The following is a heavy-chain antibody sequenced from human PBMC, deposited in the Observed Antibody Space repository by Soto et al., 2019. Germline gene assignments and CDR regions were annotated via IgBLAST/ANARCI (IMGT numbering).Heavy chain of an antibody. V-gene: IGHV1-18*01. J-gene: IGHJ6*02. CDR3: ASGGWIQLWYGMDV. CDR2: ISAYNGNT. CDR1: GYTFTIYG. D-gene: IGHD5-18*01. Sequence: ASVKVSCKASGYTFTIYGISCVLQSAGQGLDGMGCISAYNGNTNYAQKLQGRVTMTTDTSTSTAYMELRSLRSDDTAVYYCASGGWIQLWYGMDVWGQGTTVTVSS.